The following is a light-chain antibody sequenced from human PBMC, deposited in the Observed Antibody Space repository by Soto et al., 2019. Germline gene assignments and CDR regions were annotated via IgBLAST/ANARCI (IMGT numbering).Light chain of an antibody. Sequence: DNQLTQSPSSISASVGDRFTMACRASQAVNSWLARFQQKPGMAPKLVIYDVSSLQSGVPSRFSGSGSGTEFTLTISSLQPEDFATYYCQQSNNHPISFGQGTRLEIK. CDR3: QQSNNHPIS. J-gene: IGKJ5*01. CDR1: QAVNSW. CDR2: DVS. V-gene: IGKV1-12*01.